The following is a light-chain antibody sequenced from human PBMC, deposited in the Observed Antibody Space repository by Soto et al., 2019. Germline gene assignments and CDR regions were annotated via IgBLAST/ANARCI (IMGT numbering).Light chain of an antibody. CDR1: QSINTW. V-gene: IGKV1-5*03. CDR2: KAS. Sequence: DIQMTQSPSTLSASVGDRVTITCRASQSINTWLAWYQQKPGKAPKLLIYKASSLGSGVPSRFSGSGSGTEFTLTISSLQPDDFAIHYCQQYNSHSSYTFGQGTKLEIK. CDR3: QQYNSHSSYT. J-gene: IGKJ2*01.